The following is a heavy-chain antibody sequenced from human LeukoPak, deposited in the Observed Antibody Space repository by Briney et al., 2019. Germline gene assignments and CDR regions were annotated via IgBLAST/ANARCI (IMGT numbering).Heavy chain of an antibody. CDR3: LKDYLGL. J-gene: IGHJ4*02. V-gene: IGHV3-48*01. Sequence: PGGSLRLSCAASGFTFSSYSMNWVRQAPGKGLEWVSYISSSSSTIYYADSVMGRFTVSRDNAKNSLYLQMSSLRAEDSAVYYCLKDYLGLWGQGTLVTVSS. D-gene: IGHD7-27*01. CDR1: GFTFSSYS. CDR2: ISSSSSTI.